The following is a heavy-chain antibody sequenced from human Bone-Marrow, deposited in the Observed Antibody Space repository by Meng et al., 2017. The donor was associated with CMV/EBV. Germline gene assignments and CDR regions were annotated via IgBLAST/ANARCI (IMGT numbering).Heavy chain of an antibody. CDR1: GGSVSSGSYY. V-gene: IGHV4-61*01. J-gene: IGHJ4*02. CDR3: ARELSITIFGVHYYFDY. CDR2: IYYSGST. D-gene: IGHD3-3*01. Sequence: SETLSLTCTVSGGSVSSGSYYWSWIRQPPGKGLEWIGYIYYSGSTNYNPSLKSRVTISVDTSKNQFSLKLSSVTAADTAVYYCARELSITIFGVHYYFDYWGQGTLVTVSS.